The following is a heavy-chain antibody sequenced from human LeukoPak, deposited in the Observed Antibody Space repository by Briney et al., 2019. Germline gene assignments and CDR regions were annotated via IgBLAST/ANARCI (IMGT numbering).Heavy chain of an antibody. D-gene: IGHD6-19*01. CDR1: GFTFSSYG. Sequence: GRSLRLSCAASGFTFSSYGMHWVRQAPGKGLEWVAVISSDGSNKYYADSVKGRFTISRDNSKNTLYLQMNSLKAEDTAVYYCAGGYTSGWYVAFDIWGQGTMVTVSS. CDR2: ISSDGSNK. V-gene: IGHV3-30*03. J-gene: IGHJ3*02. CDR3: AGGYTSGWYVAFDI.